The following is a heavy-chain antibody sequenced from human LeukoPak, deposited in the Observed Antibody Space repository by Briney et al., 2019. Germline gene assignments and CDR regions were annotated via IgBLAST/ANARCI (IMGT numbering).Heavy chain of an antibody. Sequence: GESLKISCKGSGYSFTSYWIGWVRPVPGKGLEWMGIIYPGDSDTTYSPSFQGQVTISADKSITTAFLQWGSLKASDTAIYYCARRGYGNYQHTFDYWGQGTLVTVSS. V-gene: IGHV5-51*01. CDR1: GYSFTSYW. CDR3: ARRGYGNYQHTFDY. CDR2: IYPGDSDT. D-gene: IGHD4-17*01. J-gene: IGHJ4*02.